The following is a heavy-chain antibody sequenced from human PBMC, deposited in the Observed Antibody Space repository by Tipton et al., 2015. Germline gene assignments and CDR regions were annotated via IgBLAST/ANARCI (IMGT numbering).Heavy chain of an antibody. CDR2: IYYTGNT. J-gene: IGHJ6*02. D-gene: IGHD3-10*01. V-gene: IGHV4-31*03. CDR1: GASIRSGGSY. Sequence: TLSLTCTVSGASIRSGGSYLTWIRQHPGKGLEWIGYIYYTGNTYYNPSLKSRLTISLDTSKNQFSLNLSSVTAADTAVYYCAIAPTSGYYYGLAVWGQGTTVTASS. CDR3: AIAPTSGYYYGLAV.